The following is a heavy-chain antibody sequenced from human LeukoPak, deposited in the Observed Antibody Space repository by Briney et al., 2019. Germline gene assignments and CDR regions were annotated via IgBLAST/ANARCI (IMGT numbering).Heavy chain of an antibody. D-gene: IGHD2-15*01. CDR2: IYYSGST. V-gene: IGHV4-39*01. CDR1: GGSISSISYY. Sequence: SETLSLTCTVSGGSISSISYYWGWIRQPPGKGLEWIGSIYYSGSTYYNPSLKSRVTISVDTSKNQFSLKLSSVTAADTAVYYCARFTVVAAKTEFDYWGQGTLVTVSS. J-gene: IGHJ4*02. CDR3: ARFTVVAAKTEFDY.